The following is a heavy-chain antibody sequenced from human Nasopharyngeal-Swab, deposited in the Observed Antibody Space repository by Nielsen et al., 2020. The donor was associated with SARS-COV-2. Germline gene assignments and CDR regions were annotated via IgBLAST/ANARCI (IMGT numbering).Heavy chain of an antibody. CDR2: FDPEDGET. Sequence: ASVKVSCKVSGYTLTELSMHWVRQAPGKGLEWMGGFDPEDGETIYAQKFQGRVTMTEDTSTDTAYMELSSLRSEDTAVYYCATGPRIAAADAYYYGMDVWGQGTTVTVSS. V-gene: IGHV1-24*01. CDR3: ATGPRIAAADAYYYGMDV. CDR1: GYTLTELS. J-gene: IGHJ6*02. D-gene: IGHD6-13*01.